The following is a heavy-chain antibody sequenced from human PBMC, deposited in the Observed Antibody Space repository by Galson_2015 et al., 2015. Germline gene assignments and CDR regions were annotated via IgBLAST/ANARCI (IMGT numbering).Heavy chain of an antibody. CDR1: GYTFSSWG. CDR2: ISTSSSNT. J-gene: IGHJ4*02. D-gene: IGHD4-11*01. V-gene: IGHV1-18*01. CDR3: ARDRDYTFDY. Sequence: SVKVSCKASGYTFSSWGLSWVRQAPGEGLEWMGWISTSSSNTKLAQKFQGRVTLTTDSSTSTAYMEVRSLRSDDTALYYCARDRDYTFDYWGQGTLVTVSS.